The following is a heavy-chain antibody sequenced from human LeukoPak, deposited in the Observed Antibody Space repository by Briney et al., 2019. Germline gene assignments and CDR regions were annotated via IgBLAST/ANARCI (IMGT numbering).Heavy chain of an antibody. V-gene: IGHV3-21*01. D-gene: IGHD4-17*01. J-gene: IGHJ4*02. Sequence: GGSLRLSCAASGFTFSSSAMSWVRQAPGKGLEWVSSISSSTSYIYYADSVKGRFTISKDNAKNSLYLQMNSLRAEDTAVYYCARAGGGTVSYSDYWGQGTLVTVSS. CDR3: ARAGGGTVSYSDY. CDR1: GFTFSSSA. CDR2: ISSSTSYI.